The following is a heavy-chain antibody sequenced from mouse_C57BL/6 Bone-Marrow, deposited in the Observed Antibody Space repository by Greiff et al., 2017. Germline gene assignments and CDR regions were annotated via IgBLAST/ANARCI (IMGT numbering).Heavy chain of an antibody. Sequence: EVQLQQSGAELVRPGASVKLSCTASGFDIKDDYMHWVKQRPEQGLEWIGWIDPEYGDTEYASKFQGKATITADTSSHTAYLQLSSLTSAHTAVYYCTVNYYDYVRAGFADWGQGTRVTVS. D-gene: IGHD2-4*01. CDR3: TVNYYDYVRAGFAD. J-gene: IGHJ3*01. CDR2: IDPEYGDT. V-gene: IGHV14-4*01. CDR1: GFDIKDDY.